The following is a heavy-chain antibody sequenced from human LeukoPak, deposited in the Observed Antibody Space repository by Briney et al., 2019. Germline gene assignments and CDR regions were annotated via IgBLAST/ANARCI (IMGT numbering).Heavy chain of an antibody. CDR3: VKDRTGTYTLDY. V-gene: IGHV3-30-3*01. D-gene: IGHD3-10*01. Sequence: GGSLRLSCAASGFTFSSYAMHWVRQAPGKGLEWVAFISDDGSRQHYADSVKGRFTISRDNSKNTLNLQMNSLRAEDTAVYYCVKDRTGTYTLDYWGQGTLVTVSS. CDR2: ISDDGSRQ. J-gene: IGHJ4*02. CDR1: GFTFSSYA.